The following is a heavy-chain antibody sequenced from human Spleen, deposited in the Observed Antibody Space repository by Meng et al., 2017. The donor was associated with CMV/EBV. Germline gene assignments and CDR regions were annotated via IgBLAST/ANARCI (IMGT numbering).Heavy chain of an antibody. CDR2: ISSSSSYI. CDR1: GFTFSSYS. D-gene: IGHD3-3*01. Sequence: GESLKISCAASGFTFSSYSMNWVRQAPGKGLEWVSSISSSSSYIYYADSVKGRFTISRDNAKNSLYLQMNSLRAEDTAVYYCARRGFLEWLLPFDYWGQGTLVTVSS. V-gene: IGHV3-21*01. J-gene: IGHJ4*02. CDR3: ARRGFLEWLLPFDY.